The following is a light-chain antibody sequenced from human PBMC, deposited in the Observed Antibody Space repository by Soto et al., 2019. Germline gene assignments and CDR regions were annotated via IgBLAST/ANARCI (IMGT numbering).Light chain of an antibody. Sequence: EIVLTQSPGTLSLSPGERATLSCRASQSVSSSYLAWYRQKPGQAPRLLIYAASSRATGISDRFSGSGSGTDFTLTISRLEPEDFAVYYCQQYGGSPGTFGQGTKVEIK. V-gene: IGKV3-20*01. J-gene: IGKJ1*01. CDR3: QQYGGSPGT. CDR2: AAS. CDR1: QSVSSSY.